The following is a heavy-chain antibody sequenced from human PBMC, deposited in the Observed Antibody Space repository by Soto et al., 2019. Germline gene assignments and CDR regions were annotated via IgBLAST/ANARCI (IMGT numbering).Heavy chain of an antibody. V-gene: IGHV2-5*02. D-gene: IGHD3-3*01. CDR3: VHANDFLSGTNWFDP. Sequence: QITLKESGPTLVKPTQTLTLTCSFSGFSLSTSGVGVGWIRQPPGKALEWLALIYWDDDKRYSPSLKSRLTXTXXXSXXQVVLTMTKMDPVDTATYYCVHANDFLSGTNWFDPWGQGTLVTVSS. J-gene: IGHJ5*02. CDR1: GFSLSTSGVG. CDR2: IYWDDDK.